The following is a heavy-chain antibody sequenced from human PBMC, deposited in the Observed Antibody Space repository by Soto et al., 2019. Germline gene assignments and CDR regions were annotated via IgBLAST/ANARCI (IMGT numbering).Heavy chain of an antibody. V-gene: IGHV3-23*01. D-gene: IGHD6-19*01. Sequence: EVQLLESGGGLVQPGVSLRLSCATSGFSLRSTAMSWVRRAPGKGQEWVSTLSASGATALFADFAKGRFTISRDTSKNTLYLQMNSLRAEDTALYYCAKDDSSGWYLIDSWGQGTLVTVSS. CDR2: LSASGATA. CDR3: AKDDSSGWYLIDS. CDR1: GFSLRSTA. J-gene: IGHJ4*02.